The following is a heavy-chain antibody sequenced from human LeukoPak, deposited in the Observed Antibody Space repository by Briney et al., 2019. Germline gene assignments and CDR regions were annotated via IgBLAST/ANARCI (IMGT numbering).Heavy chain of an antibody. Sequence: KPSETLSLTCTVSGGSISSSSYYWGWIRQPPGKGLEWIGSIYYSGSTYYNPSLKSRVTISVDTSKNQFSLKLSSVTAADTAVYYCARAGGYDYDAFDIWGQGTMVTVSS. D-gene: IGHD5-12*01. CDR2: IYYSGST. CDR1: GGSISSSSYY. V-gene: IGHV4-39*07. J-gene: IGHJ3*02. CDR3: ARAGGYDYDAFDI.